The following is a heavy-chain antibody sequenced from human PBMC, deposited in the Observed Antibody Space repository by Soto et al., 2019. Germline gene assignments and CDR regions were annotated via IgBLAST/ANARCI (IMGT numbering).Heavy chain of an antibody. D-gene: IGHD6-19*01. CDR2: IKQDGSEK. Sequence: EVQLVESGGGLVQPGGPLRLSCAASGFTFSSYWMSWVRQAPGKGLEWVANIKQDGSEKKYVDSVKGRFTISSDNAKNSLYLQMNSLRAEDTAVYYCARSPMGIAVAGTRGKYFDYWGQGTLVTVSS. J-gene: IGHJ4*02. CDR1: GFTFSSYW. V-gene: IGHV3-7*01. CDR3: ARSPMGIAVAGTRGKYFDY.